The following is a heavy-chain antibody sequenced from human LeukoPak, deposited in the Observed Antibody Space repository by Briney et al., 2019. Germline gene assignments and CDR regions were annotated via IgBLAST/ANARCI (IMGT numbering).Heavy chain of an antibody. Sequence: SETLSLTCAVYGGSFSGYYWSWIRQPPGKGLEWIGEVNHSGSTNYNPSLKSRVTISVDTSKNQFSLKLSSVTAADTAVYYCARGGVVPAAIGARVDYWGQGTLVTVSS. CDR3: ARGGVVPAAIGARVDY. CDR1: GGSFSGYY. J-gene: IGHJ4*02. V-gene: IGHV4-34*01. D-gene: IGHD2-2*02. CDR2: VNHSGST.